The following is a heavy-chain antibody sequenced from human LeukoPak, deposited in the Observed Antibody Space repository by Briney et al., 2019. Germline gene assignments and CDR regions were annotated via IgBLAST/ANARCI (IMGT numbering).Heavy chain of an antibody. Sequence: LSLTCTVSGGSISSGGYYWSWVRQAPGKGLEWVSAISGSGGSTYYADSVKGRFTISRDNSKSTLYLQMNSLRAEDTAVYYCAKDRRSVGIVVVPAAMAVWGQGTTVTVPS. V-gene: IGHV3-23*01. CDR1: GGSISSGGYY. J-gene: IGHJ6*02. CDR2: ISGSGGST. D-gene: IGHD2-2*01. CDR3: AKDRRSVGIVVVPAAMAV.